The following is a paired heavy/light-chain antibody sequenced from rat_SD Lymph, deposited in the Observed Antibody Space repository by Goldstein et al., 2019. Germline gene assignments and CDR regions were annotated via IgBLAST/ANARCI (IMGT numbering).Light chain of an antibody. V-gene: IGKV4S9*01. J-gene: IGKJ5*01. Sequence: EIVLTQSPTTMAASPGEKVTITCHASSSVSYMHWYQQKPGASPKPWIYATSTLASGVPDRFSGSGSGTSYSLTINNVEAEDAATYYCQQWNYPPITFGSGTKLEIK. CDR2: ATS. CDR3: QQWNYPPIT. CDR1: SSVSY.
Heavy chain of an antibody. J-gene: IGHJ3*01. Sequence: EVQLVESGGGLVQPGRSLKLSCAASGFTFSNYGMHWIRQAPTKGLEWVASISPSGGSTYYRDSVKGRFTISRDNAKSTLYLQMDSLRSEDTATYYCATDRVRRVFAYWGQGTLVTVSS. CDR2: ISPSGGST. CDR3: ATDRVRRVFAY. D-gene: IGHD1-11*01. V-gene: IGHV5-19*01. CDR1: GFTFSNYG.